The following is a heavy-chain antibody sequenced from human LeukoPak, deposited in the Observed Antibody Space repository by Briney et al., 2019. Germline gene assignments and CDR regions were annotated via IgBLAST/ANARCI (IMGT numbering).Heavy chain of an antibody. J-gene: IGHJ4*02. D-gene: IGHD2/OR15-2a*01. CDR3: AKGRDFLDY. V-gene: IGHV3-23*01. Sequence: GGSLRLSCAASGFTFSSYAMTWVRQAPGKGLEWVSVISGSGGNTYHADSVKGRFTISRDNSKNTLSLQMNSLRVEDTAVYYCAKGRDFLDYWGQGTLVTVFS. CDR1: GFTFSSYA. CDR2: ISGSGGNT.